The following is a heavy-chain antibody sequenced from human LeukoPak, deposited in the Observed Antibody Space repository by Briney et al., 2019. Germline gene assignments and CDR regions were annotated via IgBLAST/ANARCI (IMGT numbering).Heavy chain of an antibody. CDR2: IIPIFGTA. D-gene: IGHD2-21*02. J-gene: IGHJ3*02. Sequence: SVKVSCKASGGTFSSYAISWVRQAPGQGLEWMGGIIPIFGTANYAQKFQGRVTITTDESTSTAYMELSSLRSEDTAVYYCARDVTSIVAVTANYGDQIGDAFDIWGQGTMVTVSS. CDR1: GGTFSSYA. V-gene: IGHV1-69*05. CDR3: ARDVTSIVAVTANYGDQIGDAFDI.